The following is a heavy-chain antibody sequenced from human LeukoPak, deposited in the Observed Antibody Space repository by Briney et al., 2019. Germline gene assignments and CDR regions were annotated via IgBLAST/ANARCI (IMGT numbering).Heavy chain of an antibody. CDR2: TYYRSEWYN. V-gene: IGHV6-1*01. Sequence: SQTLSLTCAISGDSVSSKGAAWNWIRQSPSRGLEYLGRTYYRSEWYNDYAVSVKRRITINPDTSKNQFSLQLNSVTPEDTAVYYCAKNGYNSHYFDYWGQGTLVTVSS. CDR3: AKNGYNSHYFDY. J-gene: IGHJ4*02. D-gene: IGHD5-24*01. CDR1: GDSVSSKGAA.